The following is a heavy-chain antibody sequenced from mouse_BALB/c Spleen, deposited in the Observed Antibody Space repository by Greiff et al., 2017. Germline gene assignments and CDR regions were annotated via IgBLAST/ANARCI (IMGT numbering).Heavy chain of an antibody. CDR1: GYTFTDYY. J-gene: IGHJ4*01. CDR2: IYPGSGNT. V-gene: IGHV1-77*01. D-gene: IGHD2-3*01. Sequence: VQRVESGAELARPGASVKLSCKASGYTFTDYYINWVKQRTGQGLEWIGEIYPGSGNTYYNEKFKGKATLTADKSSSTAYMQLSSLTSEDSAVYCCTGYDGLGAMDYWGQGTSVTVSS. CDR3: TGYDGLGAMDY.